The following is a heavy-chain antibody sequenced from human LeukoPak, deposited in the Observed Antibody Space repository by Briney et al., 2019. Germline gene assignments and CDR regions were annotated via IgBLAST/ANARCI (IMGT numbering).Heavy chain of an antibody. CDR3: AGDKTTGGWYEFDY. J-gene: IGHJ4*02. CDR2: ISGSGGST. Sequence: GGSLRLSCAASGFTFSSYGMSWVRQAPGKGLEWVSGISGSGGSTYYADSVKGRFTISRDNSKNTLYLQMNSLRAEDTAVYYCAGDKTTGGWYEFDYWGQGTLVTVSS. CDR1: GFTFSSYG. V-gene: IGHV3-23*01. D-gene: IGHD6-19*01.